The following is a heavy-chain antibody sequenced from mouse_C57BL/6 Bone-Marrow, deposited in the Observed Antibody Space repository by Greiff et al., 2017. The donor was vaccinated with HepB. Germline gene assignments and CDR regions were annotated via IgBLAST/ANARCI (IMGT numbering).Heavy chain of an antibody. CDR1: GFTFSSYG. V-gene: IGHV5-6*02. D-gene: IGHD1-1*01. CDR3: ARRGYGSSHWYFDV. CDR2: ISSGGSYT. J-gene: IGHJ1*03. Sequence: EVKVVESGGDLVKPGGSLKLSCAASGFTFSSYGLSWVRQTPDKRLEWVATISSGGSYTYYPDSVKGRFTIYRDNAKNTLYLQRSSLKSEDTAMYYCARRGYGSSHWYFDVWGTGTTVTVSS.